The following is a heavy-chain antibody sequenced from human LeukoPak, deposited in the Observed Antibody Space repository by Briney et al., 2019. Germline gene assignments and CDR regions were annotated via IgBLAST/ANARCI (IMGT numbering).Heavy chain of an antibody. V-gene: IGHV3-74*01. Sequence: GGSLRLSCAASGFTFSSYWMHWVRQAPGKGLVWVSRINSDGSSTSYADSVKGRFTISRDNAKNTLYLQMNSLRAEDTAEYYCAKKGQYPNDAFDIWGQGTMVTVSS. CDR3: AKKGQYPNDAFDI. J-gene: IGHJ3*02. CDR2: INSDGSST. D-gene: IGHD2-2*01. CDR1: GFTFSSYW.